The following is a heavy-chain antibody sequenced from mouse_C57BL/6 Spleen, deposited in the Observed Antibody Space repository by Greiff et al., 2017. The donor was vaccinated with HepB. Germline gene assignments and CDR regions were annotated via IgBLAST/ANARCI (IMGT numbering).Heavy chain of an antibody. CDR2: IDPETGGT. D-gene: IGHD1-1*01. CDR1: GYTFTDYE. V-gene: IGHV1-15*01. Sequence: VQLQQSGAELVRPGASVTLSCKASGYTFTDYEMHWVKQTPVHGLEWIGAIDPETGGTAYNQKFKGKAILTADKSSSTAYMELRSLTSEDSAVYYCTSSPITTVVAHWYFDVWGTGTTVTVSS. CDR3: TSSPITTVVAHWYFDV. J-gene: IGHJ1*03.